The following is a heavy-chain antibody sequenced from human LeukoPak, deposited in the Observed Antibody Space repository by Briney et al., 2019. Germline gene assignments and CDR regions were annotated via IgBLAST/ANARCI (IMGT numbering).Heavy chain of an antibody. CDR2: IWYDGSNK. D-gene: IGHD3-22*01. Sequence: GRSLRLSCAASGFTFSSYGMHWVRQVPGKGLERVAVIWYDGSNKYYADSVKGRFTISRDNSKNTLYLQMNSLRAEDTAVYYCARGLKYDSSGYSAPPFDYWGQGTLVTVSS. CDR3: ARGLKYDSSGYSAPPFDY. V-gene: IGHV3-33*01. J-gene: IGHJ4*02. CDR1: GFTFSSYG.